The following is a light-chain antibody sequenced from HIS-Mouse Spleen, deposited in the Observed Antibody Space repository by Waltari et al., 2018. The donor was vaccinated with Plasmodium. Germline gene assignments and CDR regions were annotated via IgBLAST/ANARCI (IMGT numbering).Light chain of an antibody. CDR1: ALPKKY. J-gene: IGLJ3*02. CDR2: EDS. CDR3: YATDSSGNHRG. Sequence: SYELTQPPSVSVSPGQTARITCSGDALPKKYAYWYQQKSDQAPVLVIDEDSKRPSGIPEGCAGSRSGTMATWTISGAQVEDEADYYCYATDSSGNHRGFGGGTKLTVL. V-gene: IGLV3-10*01.